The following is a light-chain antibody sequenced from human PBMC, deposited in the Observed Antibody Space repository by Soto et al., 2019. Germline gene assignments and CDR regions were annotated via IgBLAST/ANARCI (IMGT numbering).Light chain of an antibody. CDR2: QDS. Sequence: SYELTQPPSVSVSPGQTASITCSGVKLGDKYACWYQQKPGQSPVLVIYQDSKRPSGIPERFSGSNSGNTATLTISGTQAMDEADYYCQAWDSSTYVFGNGTKLTVL. CDR3: QAWDSSTYV. J-gene: IGLJ1*01. CDR1: KLGDKY. V-gene: IGLV3-1*01.